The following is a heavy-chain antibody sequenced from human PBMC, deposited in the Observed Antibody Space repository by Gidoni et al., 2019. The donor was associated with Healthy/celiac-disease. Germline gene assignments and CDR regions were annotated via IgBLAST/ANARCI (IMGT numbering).Heavy chain of an antibody. D-gene: IGHD4-17*01. V-gene: IGHV5-51*03. CDR3: ARSATVVTPRDWLDY. CDR1: GYSFTTHW. J-gene: IGHJ4*02. Sequence: EVQLVQSGAEVKQPGESLKISCKGSGYSFTTHWIGWVRQMPGKGLEWMGIIYPGDSETRYSPSFQGQVTISADKSISTAYLQWSSLKASDTAMYYCARSATVVTPRDWLDYWGQGTLVTVSS. CDR2: IYPGDSET.